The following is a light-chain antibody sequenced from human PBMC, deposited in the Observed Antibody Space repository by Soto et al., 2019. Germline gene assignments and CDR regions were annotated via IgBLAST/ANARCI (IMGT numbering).Light chain of an antibody. V-gene: IGKV2-28*01. CDR2: LGS. CDR1: QSLLHSNGFSY. J-gene: IGKJ4*01. CDR3: MQDLHTQLT. Sequence: DVVMTQSPLSLPVTPGEPASISCRSSQSLLHSNGFSYLDWYLQKPGQSPQLLIYLGSNRASGVPDRFTGSGSGTDFTLKISTVEAEDVGVYFCMQDLHTQLTFGGWTKVEIK.